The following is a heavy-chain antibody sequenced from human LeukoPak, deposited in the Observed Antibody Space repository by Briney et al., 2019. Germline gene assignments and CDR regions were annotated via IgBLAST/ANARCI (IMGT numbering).Heavy chain of an antibody. J-gene: IGHJ4*02. CDR2: IKKDGSEE. V-gene: IGHV3-7*01. CDR1: GFTFSTYW. D-gene: IGHD4-11*01. Sequence: GGSLRLSCAASGFTFSTYWMSWVRQTPGNGLEWVANIKKDGSEEYYVDSVKGRFTIYRDDSQNRVYLQMNSLRADDTALYYCAKDAQRGFDYSNSLEYWGQGALVTVSS. CDR3: AKDAQRGFDYSNSLEY.